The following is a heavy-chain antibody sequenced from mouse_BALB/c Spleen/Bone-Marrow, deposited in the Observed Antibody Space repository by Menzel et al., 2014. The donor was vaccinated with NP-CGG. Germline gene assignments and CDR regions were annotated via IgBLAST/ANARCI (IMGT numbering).Heavy chain of an antibody. CDR2: IDPANGNT. J-gene: IGHJ3*01. D-gene: IGHD2-3*01. V-gene: IGHV14-3*02. CDR3: ANDWFAY. CDR1: GFNIKDTY. Sequence: EVQLQQSGAELVKPGASVKLSCTASGFNIKDTYMHWVKQRPEQGLEWIGRIDPANGNTKYDPKFQGKATITADTSSNTAHLHLGSLTSEDTAVYYCANDWFAYWGQGTLVTVSA.